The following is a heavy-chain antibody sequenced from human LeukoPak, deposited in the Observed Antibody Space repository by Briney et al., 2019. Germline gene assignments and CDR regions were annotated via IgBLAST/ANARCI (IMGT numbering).Heavy chain of an antibody. Sequence: SETLSLTCTVSGGSVSSSSYYWGWIRQPPGKGLEWIGSIYYSGSTYYNPSLKSRVTISVDTSKNQFSLKLSSVTAADTAVYYCARWGYSSGASQIFDSWGQGTLVTVSS. CDR3: ARWGYSSGASQIFDS. CDR1: GGSVSSSSYY. V-gene: IGHV4-39*07. D-gene: IGHD6-19*01. J-gene: IGHJ4*02. CDR2: IYYSGST.